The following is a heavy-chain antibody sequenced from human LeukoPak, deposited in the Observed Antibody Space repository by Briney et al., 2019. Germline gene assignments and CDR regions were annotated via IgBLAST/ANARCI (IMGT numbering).Heavy chain of an antibody. D-gene: IGHD2-21*01. Sequence: PSETLSLTCTVSGGSISSHYWSWIRQPPGKGLEWIGYIYYSGSTNYNPSLKSRVTISVDTSKNQFPLKLSSVTAADTAVYYCARVGHIVVDYWGQGTLVTVSS. J-gene: IGHJ4*02. CDR1: GGSISSHY. CDR2: IYYSGST. V-gene: IGHV4-59*11. CDR3: ARVGHIVVDY.